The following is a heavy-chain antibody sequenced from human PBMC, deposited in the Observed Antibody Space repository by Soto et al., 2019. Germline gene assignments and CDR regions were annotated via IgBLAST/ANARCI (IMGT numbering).Heavy chain of an antibody. J-gene: IGHJ6*03. CDR2: MNPNSGNT. Sequence: ASVKVSCKASGYTFTSYDINWVRQATGQGLEWMGWMNPNSGNTGYAQKFQGRVTMTRNTSISTAYMELSSLRSEDTAVYYCARGYCNHPAYGSRPYYMDVWGKGTTVTVSS. D-gene: IGHD3-10*01. CDR3: ARGYCNHPAYGSRPYYMDV. V-gene: IGHV1-8*01. CDR1: GYTFTSYD.